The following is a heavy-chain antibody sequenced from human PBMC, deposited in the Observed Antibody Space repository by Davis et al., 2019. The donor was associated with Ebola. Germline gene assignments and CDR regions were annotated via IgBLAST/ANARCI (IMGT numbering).Heavy chain of an antibody. D-gene: IGHD2-8*01. CDR3: TREDGVAIDY. Sequence: PGGSLRLSCAASGFTFSDHYMSWVRQAPGKGLEWASYISGSGDVIYYPDSVKGRFTISRDNAKNSLYLQMNSLRVEDTAVYYCTREDGVAIDYWGQGTLVTVSS. CDR1: GFTFSDHY. CDR2: ISGSGDVI. J-gene: IGHJ4*02. V-gene: IGHV3-11*04.